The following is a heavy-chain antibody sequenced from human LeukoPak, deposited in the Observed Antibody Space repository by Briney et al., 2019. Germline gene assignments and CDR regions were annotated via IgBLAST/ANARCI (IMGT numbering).Heavy chain of an antibody. CDR3: ARSTAHYGSGSYYYYYGMDV. CDR1: GGSFSGYY. CDR2: INHSGST. V-gene: IGHV4-34*01. J-gene: IGHJ6*02. Sequence: PSETLSLTCAVYGGSFSGYYWSWIRQPPGKGLEWIGEINHSGSTNHNPSLKSRVTISVDTSKNQFSLKLSSVTAADTAVYYCARSTAHYGSGSYYYYYGMDVWGQGTTVTVSS. D-gene: IGHD3-10*01.